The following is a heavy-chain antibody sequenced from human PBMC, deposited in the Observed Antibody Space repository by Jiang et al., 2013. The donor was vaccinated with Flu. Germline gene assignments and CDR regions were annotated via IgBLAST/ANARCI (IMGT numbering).Heavy chain of an antibody. V-gene: IGHV3-74*01. CDR3: ARDYYYDSSGYYALL. D-gene: IGHD3-22*01. CDR1: GFTFSNYW. J-gene: IGHJ3*01. Sequence: ASGFTFSNYWMHWVRQAPGKGLVWVSRINGDGSSTSYADSVKGRFTISRDNAKNTLYLQMSSLRAEDTAVYYCARDYYYDSSGYYALLWGQGTMVTVSS. CDR2: INGDGSST.